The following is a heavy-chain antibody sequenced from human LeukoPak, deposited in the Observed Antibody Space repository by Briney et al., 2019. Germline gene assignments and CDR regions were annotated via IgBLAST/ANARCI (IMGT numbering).Heavy chain of an antibody. V-gene: IGHV3-23*01. J-gene: IGHJ6*03. CDR3: ARQGMSGYDSSPVYYYMDV. D-gene: IGHD5-12*01. Sequence: GGSLTLSCAASGFTFSSYAMSWVRQAPGKGLEWVSAISGSGGSTYYADSAKGRFTISRDNAKNTLYLQMNSLRAEDTAVYYCARQGMSGYDSSPVYYYMDVWGKGTTVSVSS. CDR2: ISGSGGST. CDR1: GFTFSSYA.